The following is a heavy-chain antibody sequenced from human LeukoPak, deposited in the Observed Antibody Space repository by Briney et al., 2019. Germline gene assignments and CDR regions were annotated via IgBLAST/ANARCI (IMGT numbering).Heavy chain of an antibody. CDR3: ARNQITATPFDY. CDR1: GFTFSSHW. V-gene: IGHV3-7*01. D-gene: IGHD4-17*01. CDR2: IKEDGSEK. Sequence: GGSLRLSCAASGFTFSSHWMSWFRQTPGKGLEWLGNIKEDGSEKYYLDSVRGRFTISRDNAKNSLYLQMNSLRAEDTAVYYCARNQITATPFDYWGQGTLVTVSS. J-gene: IGHJ4*02.